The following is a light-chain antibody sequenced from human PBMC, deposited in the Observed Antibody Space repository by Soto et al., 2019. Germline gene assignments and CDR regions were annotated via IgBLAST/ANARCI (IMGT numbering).Light chain of an antibody. V-gene: IGLV7-43*01. J-gene: IGLJ3*02. CDR1: TGAVTTGNY. CDR2: TTD. CDR3: LLYFGGAQLV. Sequence: QSALTQEPSLTVSPRGTVTLTCASSTGAVTTGNYASWFQQKPGQAPRTLIYTTDNRHSWTPARFSGSLLGGKAALTLSSVQPEDEADYYCLLYFGGAQLVFGGGTQLTVL.